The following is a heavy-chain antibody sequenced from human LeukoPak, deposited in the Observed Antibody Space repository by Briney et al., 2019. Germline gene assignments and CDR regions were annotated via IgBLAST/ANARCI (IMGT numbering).Heavy chain of an antibody. CDR1: GASISSGSYY. J-gene: IGHJ4*02. CDR2: IYTSGST. Sequence: SQTLSLTCTVSGASISSGSYYWSWIRQPAGKGLEWIGRIYTSGSTNYNPSLKSRVTISVDTSKNQFSLKLSSVTAADTAVYYCARDSSGWLNYFDYWGQGTLVTVSS. D-gene: IGHD6-19*01. V-gene: IGHV4-61*02. CDR3: ARDSSGWLNYFDY.